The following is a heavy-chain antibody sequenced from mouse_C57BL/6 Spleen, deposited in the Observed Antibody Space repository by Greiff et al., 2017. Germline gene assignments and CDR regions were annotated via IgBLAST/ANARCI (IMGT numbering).Heavy chain of an antibody. CDR3: RGGYSNYDYAMDY. J-gene: IGHJ4*01. CDR1: GYTFTDYE. D-gene: IGHD2-5*01. V-gene: IGHV1-15*01. CDR2: IDPETGGT. Sequence: QVQLKESGAELVRPGASVTLSCKASGYTFTDYEMHWVKQTPVHGLEWIGAIDPETGGTAYNQKFKGKAILTADKSSSTAYMELRSLTSEDSAVYYCRGGYSNYDYAMDYWGQGTSVTVSS.